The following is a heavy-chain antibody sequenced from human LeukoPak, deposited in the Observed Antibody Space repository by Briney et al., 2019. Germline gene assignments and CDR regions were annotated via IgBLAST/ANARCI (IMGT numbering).Heavy chain of an antibody. CDR3: ARHGRIAAAGIQFYYYYYGMDV. CDR1: GGSISSYS. CDR2: IYYSGST. J-gene: IGHJ6*02. Sequence: SETLSLTCTVSGGSISSYSWSWIRQPPGKGLEWIGYIYYSGSTNYNPSLKSRVTISVDTSKNQFSLKLSSVTAADTAVYYCARHGRIAAAGIQFYYYYYGMDVWGQGTTVTVSS. D-gene: IGHD6-13*01. V-gene: IGHV4-59*08.